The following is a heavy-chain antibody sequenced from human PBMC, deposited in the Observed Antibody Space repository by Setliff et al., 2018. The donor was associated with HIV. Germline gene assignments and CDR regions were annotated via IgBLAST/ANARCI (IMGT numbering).Heavy chain of an antibody. CDR3: ARDRPNCSGGSCRRSYYYGMDV. J-gene: IGHJ6*02. CDR2: INAGYGNT. CDR1: GYTFTSNG. V-gene: IGHV1-18*01. Sequence: ASVKVSCKASGYTFTSNGISWVRQAPGQSLEWMGWINAGYGNTKYSQKFQGRVTITTDGSTSTAYMELSSLRSEDTAVYYCARDRPNCSGGSCRRSYYYGMDVWGQGTTVTVSS. D-gene: IGHD2-15*01.